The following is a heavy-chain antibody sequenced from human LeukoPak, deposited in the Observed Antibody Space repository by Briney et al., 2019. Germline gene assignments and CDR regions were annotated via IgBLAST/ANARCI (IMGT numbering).Heavy chain of an antibody. CDR2: IKQDGSEE. V-gene: IGHV3-7*01. CDR3: ARECIVATIKDY. D-gene: IGHD5-12*01. Sequence: GGSLRLSCAASGFTFSSYWMSWVRQAPGKGLEWVANIKQDGSEEYYADSVKGRFTISRDNAKNSLYLQMNSLRAEDTAVYYCARECIVATIKDYWGQGTLVTVSS. J-gene: IGHJ4*02. CDR1: GFTFSSYW.